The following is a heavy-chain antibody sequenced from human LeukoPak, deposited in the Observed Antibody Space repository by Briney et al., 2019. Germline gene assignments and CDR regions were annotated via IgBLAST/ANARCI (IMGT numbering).Heavy chain of an antibody. CDR2: IYSGDST. Sequence: AGSLRLSCAASGLTVSSNYRSWVRQAPGKGLEWVGVIYSGDSTYYAHSLKGRFTISKHTSKNTLYLQMNSLSAEDTAVYYCATYSRSPHDCWGQGTLVTVSS. D-gene: IGHD2-15*01. CDR3: ATYSRSPHDC. V-gene: IGHV3-53*04. CDR1: GLTVSSNY. J-gene: IGHJ4*02.